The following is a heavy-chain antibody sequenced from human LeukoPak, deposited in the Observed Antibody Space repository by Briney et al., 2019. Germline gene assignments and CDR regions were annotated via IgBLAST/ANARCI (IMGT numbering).Heavy chain of an antibody. D-gene: IGHD3-10*01. CDR3: AKAAGRLGTMVRGFDP. V-gene: IGHV3-30*02. CDR1: GFTFSSYG. J-gene: IGHJ5*02. Sequence: PGGSLRLSCAASGFTFSSYGMHWVRQAPGKGLEWVAFIRYDGSNKYYADSVKGRFTISRDNSKNTLYLQMNSLRAEDTAVYYCAKAAGRLGTMVRGFDPWGQGTLVTVSS. CDR2: IRYDGSNK.